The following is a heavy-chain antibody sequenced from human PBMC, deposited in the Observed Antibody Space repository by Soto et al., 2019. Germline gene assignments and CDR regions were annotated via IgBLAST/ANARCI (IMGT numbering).Heavy chain of an antibody. CDR1: GGSISSSSYY. CDR3: ASSRLRGFGGKNYYMGV. V-gene: IGHV4-39*01. D-gene: IGHD3-10*01. CDR2: IYYSGST. J-gene: IGHJ6*03. Sequence: SETLSLTCTVSGGSISSSSYYWGWIRQPPGKGLEWIGSIYYSGSTYYNPSPKSRVTISVDTSKNQFSLKLSSVTAADTAVYYCASSRLRGFGGKNYYMGVWGKGTTVTVSS.